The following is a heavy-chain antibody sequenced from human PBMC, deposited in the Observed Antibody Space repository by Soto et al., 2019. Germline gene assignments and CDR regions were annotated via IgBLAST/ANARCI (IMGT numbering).Heavy chain of an antibody. Sequence: PGGSLRLSCAASGFTFSTYSMNWVRQAPGKGLEWVSGISWNSDTIGYADSVKGRFTISRDNSKNTLYLQMNSLRAEDTAVYYCAKDKVPVVVTAPLDYWGQGTLVTVSS. CDR1: GFTFSTYS. V-gene: IGHV3-9*01. J-gene: IGHJ4*02. CDR2: ISWNSDTI. D-gene: IGHD2-21*02. CDR3: AKDKVPVVVTAPLDY.